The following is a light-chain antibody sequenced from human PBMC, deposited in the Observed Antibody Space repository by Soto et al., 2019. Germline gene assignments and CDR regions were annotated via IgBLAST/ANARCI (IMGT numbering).Light chain of an antibody. CDR3: AAWDGSLHHIL. CDR1: NSNMGSNT. Sequence: QAVVTQPPSASGTPGQRVTISCSGSNSNMGSNTVNWYQQLPGTAPKLLIYSDNQRPSGVPDRFSGSKSGTSASLAITGLQSEDEADYYCAAWDGSLHHILFGGGTKLTVL. CDR2: SDN. V-gene: IGLV1-44*01. J-gene: IGLJ2*01.